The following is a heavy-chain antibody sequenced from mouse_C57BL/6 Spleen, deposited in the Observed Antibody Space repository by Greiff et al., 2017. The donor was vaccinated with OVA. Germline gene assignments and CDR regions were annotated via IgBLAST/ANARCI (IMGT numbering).Heavy chain of an antibody. Sequence: EVQLVESGPGLVKPSQSLSLTCSVTGYSITSGYYWNWIRQFPGNKLEWMGYISYDGSNNYNPSLKNRISITRDTSKNQFFLKLNSVTTEDTATYYCARRSAGFLDYWGQGTTLTVSS. CDR1: GYSITSGYY. CDR2: ISYDGSN. D-gene: IGHD1-2*01. CDR3: ARRSAGFLDY. J-gene: IGHJ2*01. V-gene: IGHV3-6*01.